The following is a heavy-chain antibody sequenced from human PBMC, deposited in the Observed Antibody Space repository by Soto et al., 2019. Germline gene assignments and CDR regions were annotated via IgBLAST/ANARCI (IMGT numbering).Heavy chain of an antibody. CDR1: GFTFSSYA. CDR2: ISGSGGST. V-gene: IGHV3-23*01. CDR3: AKDWDYDGSGYYSFDY. J-gene: IGHJ4*02. Sequence: QPGGSLRLSCAASGFTFSSYAMSWVRQAPGKGLEWVSAISGSGGSTYYADSVKGRFTISRDNSKNTLYLQMNSLRAEDTAVYYCAKDWDYDGSGYYSFDYWGQGTLVTVSS. D-gene: IGHD3-22*01.